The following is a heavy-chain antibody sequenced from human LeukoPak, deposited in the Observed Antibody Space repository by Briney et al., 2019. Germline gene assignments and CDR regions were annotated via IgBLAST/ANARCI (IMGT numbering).Heavy chain of an antibody. Sequence: SGTLSLTCAVSGGSISSSNWWSWVRQPPGKGLEWIGEIYHSGSTNYNPSLKSRVTISVDKSKNQFSLKLSSVTAADTAVYYCARDRRYYDFWSGYGPSEYWGQGTLVTVSS. CDR2: IYHSGST. D-gene: IGHD3-3*01. CDR3: ARDRRYYDFWSGYGPSEY. J-gene: IGHJ4*02. CDR1: GGSISSSNW. V-gene: IGHV4-4*02.